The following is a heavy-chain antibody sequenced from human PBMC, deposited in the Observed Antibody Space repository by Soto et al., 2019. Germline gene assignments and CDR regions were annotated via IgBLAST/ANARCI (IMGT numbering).Heavy chain of an antibody. V-gene: IGHV1-46*01. Sequence: ASVKFSCKASGYTFTSDYMHWVRQAPGQGLEWMGVINPSGGSTSYAQKFQGRVTMTRDTSRSTVYMELSSLRSEDTAVYYCARDEGIQLWFGGMDVWGQGTTVTVSS. CDR3: ARDEGIQLWFGGMDV. CDR1: GYTFTSDY. D-gene: IGHD5-18*01. CDR2: INPSGGST. J-gene: IGHJ6*02.